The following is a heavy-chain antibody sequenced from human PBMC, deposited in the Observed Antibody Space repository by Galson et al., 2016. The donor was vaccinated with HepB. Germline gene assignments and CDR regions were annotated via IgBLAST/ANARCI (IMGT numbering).Heavy chain of an antibody. Sequence: SLRLSCASSGFTFSAYGMHWVRQAPDKGLEWVAVIWYDGTNECYADSVKGRFSISRDNSKNTLFLQMNSLRAEDTAMYYCARDLYSSSAAFDYWGQGTLVTVSS. CDR3: ARDLYSSSAAFDY. D-gene: IGHD3-22*01. CDR2: IWYDGTNE. CDR1: GFTFSAYG. V-gene: IGHV3-33*01. J-gene: IGHJ4*02.